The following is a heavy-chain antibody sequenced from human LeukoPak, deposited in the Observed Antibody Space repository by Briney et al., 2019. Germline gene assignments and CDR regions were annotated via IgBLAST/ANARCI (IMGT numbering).Heavy chain of an antibody. CDR1: GGSISSYY. V-gene: IGHV4-59*01. Sequence: PSETLSLTCTVSGGSISSYYWSWIRQPPGKGLEWIGYIYYSGSTNYNPSLKSRVTISVDTSKNQFPLKLSSVTAADTAVYYCARAIAAAGGADYWGQGTLVTVSS. CDR2: IYYSGST. J-gene: IGHJ4*02. D-gene: IGHD6-13*01. CDR3: ARAIAAAGGADY.